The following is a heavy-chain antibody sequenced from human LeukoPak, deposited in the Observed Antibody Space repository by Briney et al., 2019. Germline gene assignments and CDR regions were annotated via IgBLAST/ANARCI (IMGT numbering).Heavy chain of an antibody. J-gene: IGHJ3*02. CDR2: ISYDGGST. CDR3: GRGDDIRGFDI. Sequence: GGSLRLSCATSGFTFNTYAMSWVRQAPGKGLDWVSVISYDGGSTYYADSVKGRFTISRDDSKNTLYLQMNSLRAEDTAVYYCGRGDDIRGFDIWGQGTMVTVSS. CDR1: GFTFNTYA. D-gene: IGHD2-8*01. V-gene: IGHV3-23*01.